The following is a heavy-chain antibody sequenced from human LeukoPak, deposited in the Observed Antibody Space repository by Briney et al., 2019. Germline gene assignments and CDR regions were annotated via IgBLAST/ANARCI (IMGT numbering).Heavy chain of an antibody. CDR2: IKSKTDGGTT. CDR3: TTGITPGYYDSSGYWYFDY. J-gene: IGHJ4*02. D-gene: IGHD3-22*01. V-gene: IGHV3-15*01. Sequence: GGSLRLSCAASGFTFSNAWMSWVRQAPGKGLEWVGRIKSKTDGGTTDYAAPVKGRFTISRDDSKNTLYLQMNSLKTEDTAVYYCTTGITPGYYDSSGYWYFDYWGQGTLVTVSS. CDR1: GFTFSNAW.